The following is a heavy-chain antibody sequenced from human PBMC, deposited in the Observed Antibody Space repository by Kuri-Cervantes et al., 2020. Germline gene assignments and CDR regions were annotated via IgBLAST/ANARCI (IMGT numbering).Heavy chain of an antibody. CDR2: IYHSGST. V-gene: IGHV4-38-2*01. Sequence: SETLSLTCAVSGYSISSGYYWGWIRQPPGKGLEWIGSIYHSGSTNYNPSLKSRVTISVDKSKNQFSLKLSSVTAADTAVYYCARPSSSQRAGDAFDIWGQGTMVTVSS. CDR1: GYSISSGYY. CDR3: ARPSSSQRAGDAFDI. D-gene: IGHD2-2*01. J-gene: IGHJ3*02.